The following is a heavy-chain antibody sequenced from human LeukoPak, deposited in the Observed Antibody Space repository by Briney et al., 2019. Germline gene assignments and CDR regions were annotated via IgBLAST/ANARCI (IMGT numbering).Heavy chain of an antibody. J-gene: IGHJ4*02. D-gene: IGHD6-19*01. Sequence: PGGALRLSCAAPGFIFLDDAIRGVRQAPQEGLGWVSLISGDGRSTFTADSVKGRFTISRDNSNTSLYLQMNSLRSDANDLYYCARASEPSGWYHYWGQGNLALVSS. V-gene: IGHV3-43*02. CDR2: ISGDGRST. CDR1: GFIFLDDA. CDR3: ARASEPSGWYHY.